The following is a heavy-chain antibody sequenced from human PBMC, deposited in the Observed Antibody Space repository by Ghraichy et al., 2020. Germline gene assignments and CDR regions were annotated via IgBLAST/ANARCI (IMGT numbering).Heavy chain of an antibody. CDR2: IYYSGST. CDR3: ARHLDFSWFLWFDP. CDR1: GGSISSSSYY. J-gene: IGHJ5*02. Sequence: SETLSLTCTVSGGSISSSSYYWGWIRQPPGKGLEWIGSIYYSGSTYYNPSLKSRVTISVDTSKNQFSLKLSSVTAADTAVYYCARHLDFSWFLWFDPWGQETLVTVSS. V-gene: IGHV4-39*01. D-gene: IGHD6-13*01.